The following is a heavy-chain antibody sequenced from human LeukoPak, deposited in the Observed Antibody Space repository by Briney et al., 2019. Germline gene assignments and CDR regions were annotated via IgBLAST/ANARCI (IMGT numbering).Heavy chain of an antibody. D-gene: IGHD2-15*01. CDR3: ARGSHCSGGSCYWTWFDP. Sequence: GGSLRLSCAASGFTFSSYVMHWVRQAPGKGLEWVAVIWYDGSNKYYADSVKGRFTISRDNSKNTLYLQMNSLRAEDTAVYYCARGSHCSGGSCYWTWFDPWGQGTLVTVSS. CDR1: GFTFSSYV. CDR2: IWYDGSNK. J-gene: IGHJ5*02. V-gene: IGHV3-33*01.